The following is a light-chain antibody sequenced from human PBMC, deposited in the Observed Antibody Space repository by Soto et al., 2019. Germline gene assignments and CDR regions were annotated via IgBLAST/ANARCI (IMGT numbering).Light chain of an antibody. CDR1: QGIRND. CDR3: LQDYSYPWT. CDR2: AAS. J-gene: IGKJ1*01. V-gene: IGKV1-6*01. Sequence: AIQLTQSPPSLSASVGDRFTITCRASQGIRNDLGWYQQKPGKAPKLLIYAASSLQSGVPSRLSGSASGTDFTLTISSLQPEDFATYYCLQDYSYPWTFGQGTKVDIK.